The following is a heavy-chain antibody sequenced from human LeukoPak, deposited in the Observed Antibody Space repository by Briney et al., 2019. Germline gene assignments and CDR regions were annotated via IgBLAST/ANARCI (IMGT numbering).Heavy chain of an antibody. D-gene: IGHD5-24*01. CDR2: ISAYNGNT. CDR1: GYTFTSYG. J-gene: IGHJ4*02. CDR3: ARERGSDRDGYNLVDY. Sequence: ASVKVSCKASGYTFTSYGISWVRQAPGQGLEWMGWISAYNGNTNYAQKLQGRVTMTTDTSTSTAYTELRSLRSDDTAVYYCARERGSDRDGYNLVDYWGQGTLVTVSS. V-gene: IGHV1-18*01.